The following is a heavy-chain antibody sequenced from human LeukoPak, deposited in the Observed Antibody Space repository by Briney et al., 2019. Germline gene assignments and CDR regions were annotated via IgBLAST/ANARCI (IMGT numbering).Heavy chain of an antibody. Sequence: GGSLRLSCAASGFTFSSYSMNWVRQASGKGLEWVSSISSSSSYIYYADSVKGRFTISRDNAKNSLYLQMNSLRAEDTAVYYCARDMALTYFDYWGQGTLVTVSS. CDR2: ISSSSSYI. V-gene: IGHV3-21*01. D-gene: IGHD4/OR15-4a*01. CDR1: GFTFSSYS. J-gene: IGHJ4*02. CDR3: ARDMALTYFDY.